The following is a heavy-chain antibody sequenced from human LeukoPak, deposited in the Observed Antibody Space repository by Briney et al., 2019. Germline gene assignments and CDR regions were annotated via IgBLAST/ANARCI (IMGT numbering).Heavy chain of an antibody. CDR2: IYYSGST. Sequence: SETLSLTCTVSGGSISSYYWSWIRQPPGKGLEWIGYIYYSGSTNYNPSLKSRVTISVDTSKNQFSLKLSSVTAADTAVYYCARGRCSRTSCYSDYWGQGTLVTVSS. CDR1: GGSISSYY. J-gene: IGHJ4*02. V-gene: IGHV4-59*01. CDR3: ARGRCSRTSCYSDY. D-gene: IGHD2-2*01.